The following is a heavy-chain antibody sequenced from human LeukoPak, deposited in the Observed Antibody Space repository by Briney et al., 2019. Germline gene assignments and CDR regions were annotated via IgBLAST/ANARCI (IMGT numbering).Heavy chain of an antibody. CDR1: GYTFTGYY. J-gene: IGHJ4*02. V-gene: IGHV1-2*03. D-gene: IGHD5-18*01. CDR3: ARVYLQLWMYYFDY. CDR2: INPNSGGT. Sequence: LGASVKVSCKASGYTFTGYYMHWVRQAPGQGLEWMGWINPNSGGTNYAQKFQGRVTMTRDTSISTAYMELSRLRSDDTAVYYCARVYLQLWMYYFDYWGQGTLVTVSS.